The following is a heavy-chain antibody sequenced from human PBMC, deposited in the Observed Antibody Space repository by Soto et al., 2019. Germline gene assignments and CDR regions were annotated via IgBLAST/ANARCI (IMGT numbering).Heavy chain of an antibody. CDR2: IIPIFNTP. CDR3: ATRLSAGDF. D-gene: IGHD3-22*01. CDR1: GGTFSNYA. V-gene: IGHV1-69*06. Sequence: QVQLVQSGAEVKTPGSSVRVSCKASGGTFSNYAFSWVRQAPGQGREYMGGIIPIFNTPSYAQNFQGRVTITADISTDTASLELSSLRSDDTAVYYCATRLSAGDFWGQGTLIIVSS. J-gene: IGHJ4*02.